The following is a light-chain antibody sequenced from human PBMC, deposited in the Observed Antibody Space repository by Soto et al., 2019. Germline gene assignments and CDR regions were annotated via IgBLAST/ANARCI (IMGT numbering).Light chain of an antibody. CDR1: SGDVGGYNL. CDR2: EVT. CDR3: CSYAGNSEV. Sequence: QSVLTQPASVSGSPGQSNTIPCTGTSGDVGGYNLVSWYQQHPGKAPKLMIYEVTERPSGVSNRFSGSKSGNTASLTISGLQPDDEADYYCCSYAGNSEVFGTGTKLTVL. V-gene: IGLV2-23*02. J-gene: IGLJ1*01.